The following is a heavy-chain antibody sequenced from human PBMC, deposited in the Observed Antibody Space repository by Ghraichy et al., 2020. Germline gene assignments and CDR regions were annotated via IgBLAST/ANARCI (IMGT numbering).Heavy chain of an antibody. CDR2: IYYSGST. J-gene: IGHJ4*02. Sequence: SETLSLTCTVSGGSISSYYWSWIRQPPGKGLEWIGYIYYSGSTNYNPSLKSRVTISVDTSKNQFSLKLSSVTAADTAVYYCARDQRGGGWYDYWGQGTLVTVSS. CDR1: GGSISSYY. CDR3: ARDQRGGGWYDY. V-gene: IGHV4-59*01. D-gene: IGHD6-19*01.